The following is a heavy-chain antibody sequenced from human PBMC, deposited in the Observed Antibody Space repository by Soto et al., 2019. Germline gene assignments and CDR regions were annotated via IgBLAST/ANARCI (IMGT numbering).Heavy chain of an antibody. CDR1: GYTFTSYA. D-gene: IGHD2-15*01. J-gene: IGHJ4*02. V-gene: IGHV1-3*01. CDR3: ARGPGGPDGPGDY. Sequence: QVQLVQSGAEVKKPGASVKVSCKASGYTFTSYAMHWVRQAPGQRLEWMGWINAGNGNTKYSQKLQGRVTITRDTSASTAYRELSSLRSEDTAVYYCARGPGGPDGPGDYWGQGTLVTVSS. CDR2: INAGNGNT.